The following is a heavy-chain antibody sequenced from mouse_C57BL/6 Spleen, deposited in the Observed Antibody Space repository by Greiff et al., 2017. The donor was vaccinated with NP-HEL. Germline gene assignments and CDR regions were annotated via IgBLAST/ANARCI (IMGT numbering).Heavy chain of an antibody. Sequence: VQLKQSGPELVKPGASVKISCKASGYSFTGYYMNWVKQSPEKSLEWIGEINPSTGGTTYNQKFKAKATLTVDKSSSTAYMQLKSLTSEDSAVYYCATPIYYGYAMDYWGQGTSVTVSS. CDR1: GYSFTGYY. CDR2: INPSTGGT. CDR3: ATPIYYGYAMDY. V-gene: IGHV1-42*01. D-gene: IGHD2-1*01. J-gene: IGHJ4*01.